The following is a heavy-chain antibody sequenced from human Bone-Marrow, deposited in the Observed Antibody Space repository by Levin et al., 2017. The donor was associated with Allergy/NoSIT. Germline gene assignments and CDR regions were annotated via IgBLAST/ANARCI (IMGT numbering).Heavy chain of an antibody. D-gene: IGHD3-10*01. CDR1: GGSFSGYY. V-gene: IGHV4-34*01. CDR2: INHSGST. CDR3: ARGLTVRGAFVY. Sequence: SETLSLTCAVYGGSFSGYYWSWIRQPPGKGLEWIGEINHSGSTNYNPSLKSRVTISVDTSKNQFSLKLSSVTAADTAVYYCARGLTVRGAFVYWGQGTLVTVSS. J-gene: IGHJ4*02.